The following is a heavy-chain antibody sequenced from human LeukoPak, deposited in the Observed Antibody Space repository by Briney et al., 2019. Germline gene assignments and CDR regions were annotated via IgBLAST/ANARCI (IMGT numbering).Heavy chain of an antibody. V-gene: IGHV1-3*01. CDR1: GYTFTSYT. J-gene: IGHJ4*02. D-gene: IGHD5-18*01. CDR2: VNAGNGNT. Sequence: ASVKVSCKASGYTFTSYTMHWVRQAPGQRLEWMGWVNAGNGNTKYSQKFQGRVTITRDTSASTAYMELSSLISEDTAVYYCARDNFVGGYSYGCDYWGQGTLVTVSS. CDR3: ARDNFVGGYSYGCDY.